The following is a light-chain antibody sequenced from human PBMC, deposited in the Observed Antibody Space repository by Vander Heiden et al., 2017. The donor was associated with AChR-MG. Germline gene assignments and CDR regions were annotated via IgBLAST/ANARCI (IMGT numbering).Light chain of an antibody. CDR1: KGVSSY. Sequence: DILPTHSRATLSVSGGERATLSSRARKGVSSYLAWYQQKPGQAPRLLIYGASTRATGIPDRFSGSGSGTEFTLTISRLESEDFAVYYCQQYGSWPPYTFGQGTKLEIK. CDR2: GAS. J-gene: IGKJ2*01. CDR3: QQYGSWPPYT. V-gene: IGKV3-15*01.